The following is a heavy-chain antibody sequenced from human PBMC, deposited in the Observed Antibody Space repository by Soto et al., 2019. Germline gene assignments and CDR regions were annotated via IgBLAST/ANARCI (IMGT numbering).Heavy chain of an antibody. Sequence: GASVKVSCKAAGYTFTSYDINWVRQATRQGLEWMGWMNPNSGNTGYAQKFQGRVTMTRNTSISTAYMELSSLRSEDTAVYYCARGVSVGHLGELFPLDYWGQGTLVTVSS. J-gene: IGHJ4*02. CDR3: ARGVSVGHLGELFPLDY. V-gene: IGHV1-8*01. CDR2: MNPNSGNT. CDR1: GYTFTSYD. D-gene: IGHD3-16*01.